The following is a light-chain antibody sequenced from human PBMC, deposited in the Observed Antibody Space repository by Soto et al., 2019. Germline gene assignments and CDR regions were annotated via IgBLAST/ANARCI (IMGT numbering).Light chain of an antibody. J-gene: IGKJ5*01. V-gene: IGKV1-39*01. CDR1: QSISSY. CDR3: QQSYSTPIT. Sequence: ASVGDRVTITCRASQSISSYLNWYQQKPGKSPKLLIYAASSLQSGVPSRFSGSGSGTDFTLTISSLQPEDFATYYCQQSYSTPITFGQGTRLEIK. CDR2: AAS.